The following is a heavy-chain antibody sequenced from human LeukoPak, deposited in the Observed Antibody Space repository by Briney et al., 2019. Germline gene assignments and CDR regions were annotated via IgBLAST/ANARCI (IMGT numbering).Heavy chain of an antibody. V-gene: IGHV3-30*02. CDR2: IRYDGSNK. J-gene: IGHJ4*02. CDR3: AKALYYYGSGSYDNRPFDY. D-gene: IGHD3-10*01. CDR1: GFTFSSYG. Sequence: PGGSLRLSCAASGFTFSSYGMHWVRQAPGKGLEWVAFIRYDGSNKYYADSVKGRFTISRDNSKNTLYLQMNSLRAEDTAVYYCAKALYYYGSGSYDNRPFDYWGQGTLVTVSS.